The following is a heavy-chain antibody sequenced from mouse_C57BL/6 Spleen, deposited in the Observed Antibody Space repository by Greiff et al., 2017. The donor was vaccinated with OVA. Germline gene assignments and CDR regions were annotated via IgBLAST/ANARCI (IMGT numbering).Heavy chain of an antibody. J-gene: IGHJ2*01. CDR2: IYPGSGNT. V-gene: IGHV1-76*01. CDR1: GYTFTDYY. CDR3: ARRDKRGYYFDY. Sequence: QVQLQQSGAELVRPGASVKLSCKASGYTFTDYYINWVKQRPGQGLEWIARIYPGSGNTYYNEKFKGKATLTAEKSSSTAYMQLSSLTSEDSAVYFCARRDKRGYYFDYWGQGTTLTVSS.